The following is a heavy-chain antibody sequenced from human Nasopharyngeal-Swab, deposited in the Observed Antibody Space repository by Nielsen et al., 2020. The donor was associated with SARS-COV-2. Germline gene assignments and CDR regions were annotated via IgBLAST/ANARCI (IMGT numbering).Heavy chain of an antibody. Sequence: GGSLRLSCAASGFTFSSYAMHWVRQAPGKGLEWVAVISYDGSNKYYADSVKGRFTISRDNSKNTLYLQMNSLRAEDTAVYYCASYAAISSGFVAGLDYWGQGTLVTVSS. D-gene: IGHD6-19*01. J-gene: IGHJ4*02. V-gene: IGHV3-30-3*01. CDR1: GFTFSSYA. CDR2: ISYDGSNK. CDR3: ASYAAISSGFVAGLDY.